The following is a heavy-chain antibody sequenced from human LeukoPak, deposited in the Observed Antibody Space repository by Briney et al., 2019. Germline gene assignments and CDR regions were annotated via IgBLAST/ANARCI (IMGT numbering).Heavy chain of an antibody. D-gene: IGHD6-13*01. J-gene: IGHJ4*02. CDR1: GYTFTSYY. CDR3: ARGPLGSSSWYFLDPYFDY. Sequence: ASVKVSCKASGYTFTSYYMHWVRQAPGQGLEWMGIINPSGGSTSYAQNFQGRVTMTRDTSTSTVYMDLSSLRSEDTDVYYCARGPLGSSSWYFLDPYFDYWGQGTLVTVSS. CDR2: INPSGGST. V-gene: IGHV1-46*01.